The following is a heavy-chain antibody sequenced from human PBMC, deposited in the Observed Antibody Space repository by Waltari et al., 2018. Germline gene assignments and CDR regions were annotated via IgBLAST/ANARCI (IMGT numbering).Heavy chain of an antibody. CDR2: IIPIFGTA. J-gene: IGHJ5*02. D-gene: IGHD1-26*01. CDR1: GGTFSRYA. Sequence: QVQLVQSGAEVKKPGSSVNVSRKASGGTFSRYAISWVRRAPGQGLEWMGGIIPIFGTANYAQKFQGRVTITADEATSTAYMELSSLRAEDTAVYYCATAPPPSGSYYGWFDPWGQGTLVTVSS. V-gene: IGHV1-69*13. CDR3: ATAPPPSGSYYGWFDP.